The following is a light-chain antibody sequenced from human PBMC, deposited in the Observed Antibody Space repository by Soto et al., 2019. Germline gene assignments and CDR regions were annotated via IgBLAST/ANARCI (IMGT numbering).Light chain of an antibody. V-gene: IGKV3-20*01. CDR3: QHYGSAPPYT. Sequence: ETVLTQSPGTLSLSPGERATLSCRASQNVISNHLAWYQQKPGQAPRLVIYAASRRAAGIPDRFSGSGSGTEFILTISRLEPEDFAVFYCQHYGSAPPYTFGQGTKVEIK. CDR1: QNVISNH. J-gene: IGKJ2*01. CDR2: AAS.